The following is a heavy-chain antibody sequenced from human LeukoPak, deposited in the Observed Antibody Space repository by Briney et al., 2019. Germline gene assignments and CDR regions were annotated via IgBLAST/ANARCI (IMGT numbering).Heavy chain of an antibody. V-gene: IGHV1-46*01. CDR2: INPSGGST. CDR1: GYTFTSYY. CDR3: ARSGYVGGYHDSSGYDYFDY. D-gene: IGHD3-22*01. J-gene: IGHJ4*02. Sequence: ASVKVSCKASGYTFTSYYMHWVRQAPGQGLEWMGIINPSGGSTSYAQKFQGRVTMTRDTSTSTVYMELSSLGSEDTAVYYCARSGYVGGYHDSSGYDYFDYWGQGTLVTVSS.